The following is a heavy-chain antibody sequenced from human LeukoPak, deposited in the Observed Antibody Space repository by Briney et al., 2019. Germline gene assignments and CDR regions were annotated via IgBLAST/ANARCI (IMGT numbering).Heavy chain of an antibody. Sequence: GGSLRLSCAASGFTFSSYAMSWVRQAPGKGLEWVSVISASGGSTYYADSVKGRFTISRDNSKNTLYLQMNSLRAEGTAVYYCARDRVGATDYFDYWGQGTLVTVSS. CDR2: ISASGGST. D-gene: IGHD1-26*01. CDR1: GFTFSSYA. J-gene: IGHJ4*02. CDR3: ARDRVGATDYFDY. V-gene: IGHV3-23*01.